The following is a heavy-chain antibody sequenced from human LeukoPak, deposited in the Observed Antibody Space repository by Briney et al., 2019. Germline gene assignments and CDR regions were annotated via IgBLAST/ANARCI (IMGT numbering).Heavy chain of an antibody. Sequence: ASVKVSXXXXXXXXXXYXMHWVRQAPGQXLEWMGWINPNSGGTNYAQKFQGRVTMTRDTSISTAYMELSRLRSDDTAVYYCAILGGVRGTKRAFDIWGQGTMVTVSS. CDR1: XXXXXXYX. J-gene: IGHJ3*02. D-gene: IGHD3-10*01. CDR2: INPNSGGT. V-gene: IGHV1-2*02. CDR3: AILGGVRGTKRAFDI.